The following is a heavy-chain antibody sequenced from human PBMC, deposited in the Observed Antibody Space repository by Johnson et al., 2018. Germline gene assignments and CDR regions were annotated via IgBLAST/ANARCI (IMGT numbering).Heavy chain of an antibody. J-gene: IGHJ4*02. CDR3: ARDYYYDSSGPSDY. CDR1: RFIFSDYS. V-gene: IGHV3-21*01. Sequence: EERLLETGGGLVKPGGSLRLSCAASRFIFSDYSMNWVRQAPGKGLEWVSSISSSSRYIYYADSVKGRFTISRDNAKNSLYLQMNSLRAEDTAVYYCARDYYYDSSGPSDYWGQGTLVTVSS. D-gene: IGHD3-22*01. CDR2: ISSSSRYI.